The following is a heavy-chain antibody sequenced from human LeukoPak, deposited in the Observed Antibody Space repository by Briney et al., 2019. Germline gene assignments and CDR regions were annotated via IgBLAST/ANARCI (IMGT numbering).Heavy chain of an antibody. J-gene: IGHJ4*02. CDR2: INPANGNT. D-gene: IGHD5-18*01. Sequence: GASVKVSCKASGYPFRSYVIHWLRQAPGQTLEWIGWINPANGNTKYSRNFQGRVTITRDTSANVVYMELSSLRYEDTAVYYCARDGYDADGYLDYWGQGALVPVSS. V-gene: IGHV1-3*01. CDR1: GYPFRSYV. CDR3: ARDGYDADGYLDY.